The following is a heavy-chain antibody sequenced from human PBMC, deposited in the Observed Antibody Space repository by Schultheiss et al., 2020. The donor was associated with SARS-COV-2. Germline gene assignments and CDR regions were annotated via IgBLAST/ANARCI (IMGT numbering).Heavy chain of an antibody. CDR1: GGSISSYY. J-gene: IGHJ4*02. D-gene: IGHD3-22*01. Sequence: SETLSLTCTVSGGSISSYYWGWIRQPPGKGLEWIGSIYTSGSTNYNPSLKSRVTMSVDTSKNQFSLKLSSVTAADTAVYYCARSGDSSGYHFNYWGQGTLVTVSS. V-gene: IGHV4-4*07. CDR3: ARSGDSSGYHFNY. CDR2: IYTSGST.